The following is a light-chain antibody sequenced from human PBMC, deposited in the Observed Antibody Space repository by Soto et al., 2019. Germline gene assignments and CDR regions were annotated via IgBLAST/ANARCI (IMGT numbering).Light chain of an antibody. CDR3: HQYGSSPRT. CDR1: QSVSNNY. V-gene: IGKV3-20*01. J-gene: IGKJ5*01. Sequence: EIVLTQSPGTLSLSPVERATLSCRASQSVSNNYLAWYQQKPGQAPRLLIYGASNRATGIPDRFSGSGSGTDFTLTISRLEPEDFAVYYCHQYGSSPRTFGQGTRLEIK. CDR2: GAS.